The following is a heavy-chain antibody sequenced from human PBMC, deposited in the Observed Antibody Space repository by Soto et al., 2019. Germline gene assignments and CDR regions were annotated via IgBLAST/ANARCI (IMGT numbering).Heavy chain of an antibody. Sequence: QVQLVQSGAEVREPGASVKVSCKASGYSFTSLEINWVRQTAGQGLEWMGWMQPSTGRTGYAQKFQGRVTMTRDTSINTAYMELTTLTSDDTAFYYCARGVSVGVDYWGQGTLVTVSS. V-gene: IGHV1-8*01. J-gene: IGHJ4*02. CDR2: MQPSTGRT. D-gene: IGHD1-26*01. CDR1: GYSFTSLE. CDR3: ARGVSVGVDY.